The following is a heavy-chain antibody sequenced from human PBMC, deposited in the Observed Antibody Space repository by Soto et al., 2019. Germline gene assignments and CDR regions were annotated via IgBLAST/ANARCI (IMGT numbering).Heavy chain of an antibody. CDR3: TTDRACSTSCYRGGYRMDG. V-gene: IGHV3-15*01. CDR2: IKSKTDGGTT. D-gene: IGHD2-2*02. CDR1: GFTFSNAW. J-gene: IGHJ6*02. Sequence: PGGSLRLSCAASGFTFSNAWMSWVRQAPGKGLEWVGRIKSKTDGGTTDYAEPVKGRFTISRDDSKNTLYLQMNSLKTEDTAVYYCTTDRACSTSCYRGGYRMDGWGQGTTVTVSS.